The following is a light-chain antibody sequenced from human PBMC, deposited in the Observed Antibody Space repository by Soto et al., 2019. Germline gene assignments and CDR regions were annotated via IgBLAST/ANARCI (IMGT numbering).Light chain of an antibody. CDR2: GAS. CDR3: QQYNNWPPET. J-gene: IGKJ1*01. CDR1: QSVSSN. V-gene: IGKV3-15*01. Sequence: EIVMTQSQATLSVSPGERATLSCRASQSVSSNLAWYQQKPGQAPRLLIYGASTRATGIPARFSGSGSGTVFTLTISSLQSEDFAVYYGQQYNNWPPETFGHGTKVEIK.